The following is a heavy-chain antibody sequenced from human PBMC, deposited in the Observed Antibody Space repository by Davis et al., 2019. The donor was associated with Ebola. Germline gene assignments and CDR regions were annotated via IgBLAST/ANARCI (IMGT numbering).Heavy chain of an antibody. CDR3: ARRLRGGFVFY. CDR1: GYSISSGYY. D-gene: IGHD3-16*01. V-gene: IGHV4-38-2*02. CDR2: IYHSGST. Sequence: MPSETLSLTCTVSGYSISSGYYWGWIRQPPGKGLEWIGSIYHSGSTYYNPSLKSRVTISVDTSKNQFSLKLSSVTAADTAVYYCARRLRGGFVFYWGQGTLVTVSS. J-gene: IGHJ4*02.